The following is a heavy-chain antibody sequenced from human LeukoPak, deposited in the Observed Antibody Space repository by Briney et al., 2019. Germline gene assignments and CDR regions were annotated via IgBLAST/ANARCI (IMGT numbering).Heavy chain of an antibody. CDR3: ARTWRVVPAATIYYYYGMDV. CDR2: INPNSGGT. V-gene: IGHV1-2*02. Sequence: ASVKVSRKASGYTFTGYYMHWVRQAPGQGLEWMGWINPNSGGTNYAQKFQGRVTMTRDTSISTAYMELSRLRSDDTAVYYCARTWRVVPAATIYYYYGMDVWGQGTTVTVSS. D-gene: IGHD2-2*01. CDR1: GYTFTGYY. J-gene: IGHJ6*02.